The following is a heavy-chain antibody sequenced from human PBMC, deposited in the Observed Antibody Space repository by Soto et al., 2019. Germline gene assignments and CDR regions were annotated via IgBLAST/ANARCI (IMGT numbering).Heavy chain of an antibody. V-gene: IGHV3-33*01. CDR2: IWYDGSNK. Sequence: PGGSLRLSCAASGFTFSSYGMHWVRQAPGKGLEWVAVIWYDGSNKYYADSVKGRFTISRDNSKNTLYLQMNSLRAEDTAVYYCARDASRDGYNVVDYWGQGTLVTVSS. CDR1: GFTFSSYG. J-gene: IGHJ4*02. CDR3: ARDASRDGYNVVDY. D-gene: IGHD5-12*01.